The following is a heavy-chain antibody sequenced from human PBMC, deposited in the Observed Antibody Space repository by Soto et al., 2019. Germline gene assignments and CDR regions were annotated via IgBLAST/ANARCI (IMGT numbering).Heavy chain of an antibody. Sequence: GGSLRLSCAASGFTFSSYGMHWVRQAPGKGLEWVAVISYDGSNKYYADSVKGRFTISSDNSKNTLYLQMNSLRAEDTAVYYCAKDLEIFGVGGYYFDYWGQGTLVTVSS. CDR2: ISYDGSNK. D-gene: IGHD3-3*01. CDR3: AKDLEIFGVGGYYFDY. V-gene: IGHV3-30*18. CDR1: GFTFSSYG. J-gene: IGHJ4*02.